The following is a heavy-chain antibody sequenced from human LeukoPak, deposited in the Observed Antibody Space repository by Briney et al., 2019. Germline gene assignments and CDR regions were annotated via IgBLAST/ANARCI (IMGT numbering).Heavy chain of an antibody. CDR3: ARSSGYFYNLDS. CDR2: ISSSSTTI. CDR1: GFTFSSYE. V-gene: IGHV3-48*02. J-gene: IGHJ4*02. Sequence: PGGSLRLSCAASGFTFSSYEMNWVRQAPGKGLEWISYISSSSTTIYYADSVKGRFTISRDNAKNSLYLQMNSLRDEDTAVYYCARSSGYFYNLDSWGQGTLVTVSS. D-gene: IGHD3-22*01.